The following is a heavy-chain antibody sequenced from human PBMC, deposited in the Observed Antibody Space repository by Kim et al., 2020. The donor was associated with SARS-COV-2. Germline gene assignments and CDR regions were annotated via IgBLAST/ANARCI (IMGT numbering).Heavy chain of an antibody. CDR3: VRDKYSGHNRYYFDY. J-gene: IGHJ4*02. Sequence: SQTLSLTCAISGDSVSSNSATWNWIRQSPSRGLEWLGRTYYRSKWYNDYAISVKGRIIINPDTSKNQFSLQLNSVIPEDTAVYYCVRDKYSGHNRYYFDYWGQGTLVTVSS. CDR1: GDSVSSNSAT. CDR2: TYYRSKWYN. V-gene: IGHV6-1*01. D-gene: IGHD6-19*01.